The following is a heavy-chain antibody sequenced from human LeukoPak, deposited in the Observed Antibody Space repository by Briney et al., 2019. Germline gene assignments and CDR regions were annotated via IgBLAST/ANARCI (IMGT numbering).Heavy chain of an antibody. Sequence: GGSLRLSCAASGFTFRSRTMNCVRPPPGEALEWVSYISSNAAYIYYADRLKDPFTISRDNAKEALYPQMNSLRAENTAVYYCTREAGRDSSKINWFDPWGQGTLVTVSS. D-gene: IGHD6-13*01. V-gene: IGHV3-21*01. J-gene: IGHJ5*02. CDR3: TREAGRDSSKINWFDP. CDR1: GFTFRSRT. CDR2: ISSNAAYI.